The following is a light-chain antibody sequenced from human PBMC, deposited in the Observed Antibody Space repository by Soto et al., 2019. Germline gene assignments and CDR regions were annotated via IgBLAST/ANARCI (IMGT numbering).Light chain of an antibody. CDR3: NSYTSSNTLV. Sequence: QSVLTQPASVSGSLGQWITISCTGTSSDVGGYNYVSWYQHHPGKAPKLIIYQVYSRPSGVSNRFSGSRSGNTASLTISGLQTEDEADYYCNSYTSSNTLVFGTGTKVTVL. J-gene: IGLJ1*01. CDR2: QVY. CDR1: SSDVGGYNY. V-gene: IGLV2-14*01.